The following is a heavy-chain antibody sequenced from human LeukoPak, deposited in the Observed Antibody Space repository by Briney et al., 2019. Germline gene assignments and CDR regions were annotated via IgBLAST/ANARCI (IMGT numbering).Heavy chain of an antibody. CDR3: ARDGDFLVVAAAASSDLYNWFDP. CDR1: GGSISSGSYY. CDR2: IYYSGST. Sequence: PSETLSLTCTVSGGSISSGSYYWSWIRQPAGKGLEWIGRIYYSGSTYYNPSLKSRVTISVDTSKNQFSLKLSSVTAADTAVYYCARDGDFLVVAAAASSDLYNWFDPWGQGTLVTVSS. V-gene: IGHV4-39*07. D-gene: IGHD2-15*01. J-gene: IGHJ5*02.